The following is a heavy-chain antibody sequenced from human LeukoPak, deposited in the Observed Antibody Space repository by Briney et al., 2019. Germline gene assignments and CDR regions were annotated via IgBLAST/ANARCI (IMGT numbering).Heavy chain of an antibody. CDR3: AKSILVPVGTRQSFDY. J-gene: IGHJ4*02. Sequence: GGSLRLSCAASGFTFSSYAMSWVRQAPGKGLDWVSAISGSGGSTYYADSVKGRFTISRDNSKNTLYLQMNSLRAEDTAVYYCAKSILVPVGTRQSFDYWGQGTLVTVSS. CDR1: GFTFSSYA. D-gene: IGHD2-2*01. V-gene: IGHV3-23*01. CDR2: ISGSGGST.